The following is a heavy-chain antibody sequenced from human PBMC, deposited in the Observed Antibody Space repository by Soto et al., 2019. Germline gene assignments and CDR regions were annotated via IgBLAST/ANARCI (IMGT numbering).Heavy chain of an antibody. D-gene: IGHD3-3*01. CDR1: GYTLTELS. CDR2: FDPEDGET. Sequence: ASVKVSCKVSGYTLTELSMHWVRQAPGKGLEWMGGFDPEDGETIYAQKFQGRVTMTEDTSTDTAYMELSSLRSEDTVVYYCATIRTIFGVVNNWFDPWGQGTLVTVSS. V-gene: IGHV1-24*01. J-gene: IGHJ5*02. CDR3: ATIRTIFGVVNNWFDP.